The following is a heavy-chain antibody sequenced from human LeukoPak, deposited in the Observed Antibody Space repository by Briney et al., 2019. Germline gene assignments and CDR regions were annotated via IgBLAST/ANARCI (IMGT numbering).Heavy chain of an antibody. CDR2: INPNSGGT. Sequence: ASVKVSCKASGGTFSSYAISWVRQAPGQGLEWMGWINPNSGGTNYAQKFQGRVTMTRDTSISTAYMELSRLRSDDTAVYYCATGLWFGKYLDVWGKGTTVTISS. D-gene: IGHD3-10*01. V-gene: IGHV1-2*02. CDR1: GGTFSSYA. J-gene: IGHJ6*04. CDR3: ATGLWFGKYLDV.